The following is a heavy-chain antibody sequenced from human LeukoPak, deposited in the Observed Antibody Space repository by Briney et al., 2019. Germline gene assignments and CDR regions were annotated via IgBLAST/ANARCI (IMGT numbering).Heavy chain of an antibody. Sequence: SVKVSCKASGGTFSSYAISWVRQAPGQGLEWMGGIIPIFGTANYAQKFQGRVTITADESTSTAHMELSSLRSEDTAVYYCAREYYDILTGYYRYIGMFDYWGQGTLVTVSS. CDR2: IIPIFGTA. CDR1: GGTFSSYA. J-gene: IGHJ4*02. D-gene: IGHD3-9*01. CDR3: AREYYDILTGYYRYIGMFDY. V-gene: IGHV1-69*13.